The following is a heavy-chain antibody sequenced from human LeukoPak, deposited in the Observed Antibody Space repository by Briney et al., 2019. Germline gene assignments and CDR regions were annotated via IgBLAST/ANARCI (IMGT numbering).Heavy chain of an antibody. V-gene: IGHV4-59*08. D-gene: IGHD2-2*01. CDR1: GGSFSGYH. CDR2: IDYGGRA. Sequence: PSETLSLTCTVSGGSFSGYHWNWIRQPPGKGLEWIGEIDYGGRAHYSPSLKSRPTVSLETSKNHFSLNMRSVTAADTAVYYCATYAAGQGGRGYWGQGTLVTVSS. J-gene: IGHJ4*02. CDR3: ATYAAGQGGRGY.